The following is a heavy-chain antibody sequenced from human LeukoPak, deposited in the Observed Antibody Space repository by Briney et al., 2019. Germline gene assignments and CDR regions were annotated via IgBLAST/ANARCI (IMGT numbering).Heavy chain of an antibody. CDR3: ARARSLRFLEWLRNYYYMDV. J-gene: IGHJ6*03. D-gene: IGHD3-3*01. CDR2: INWNGGST. V-gene: IGHV3-20*04. Sequence: GGSLRLSCAASGFTFDDYGMSWVRQAPGKGLEWVSGINWNGGSTGYADSVKGRFTISRDNAKNSLYLQMNSLRAEDTAVYYCARARSLRFLEWLRNYYYMDVWGKGTTVTVSS. CDR1: GFTFDDYG.